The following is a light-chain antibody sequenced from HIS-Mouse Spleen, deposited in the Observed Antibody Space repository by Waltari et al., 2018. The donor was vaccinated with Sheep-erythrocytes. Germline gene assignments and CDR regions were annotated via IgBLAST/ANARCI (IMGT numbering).Light chain of an antibody. CDR2: DAS. J-gene: IGKJ2*01. V-gene: IGKV3-11*01. CDR3: QQRSNWPYT. CDR1: QSVSSY. Sequence: EIVLTQSPATLSLSPGERATLSCRASQSVSSYLAWYQQKPGKAPRLLIHDASNRATGIPARFSGSGSGTDFTLTISSLEPEDFAVYYCQQRSNWPYTFGQGTKLEIK.